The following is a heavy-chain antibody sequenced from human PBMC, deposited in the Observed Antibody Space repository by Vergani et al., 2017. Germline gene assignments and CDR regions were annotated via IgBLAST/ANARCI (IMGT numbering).Heavy chain of an antibody. Sequence: QVQLQESGPGLVKPSETLSLTCTVSGGSVSSGSYYWSWLRQPPGKGLEWIGYIYYSGSTNYNPYLKSRVTISVDTSKNQFSQKLSSVTAADTAVYYCARGPNWVVPAGRSFDYWGQGTLGTVSS. J-gene: IGHJ4*02. CDR1: GGSVSSGSYY. D-gene: IGHD2-2*01. CDR3: ARGPNWVVPAGRSFDY. V-gene: IGHV4-61*01. CDR2: IYYSGST.